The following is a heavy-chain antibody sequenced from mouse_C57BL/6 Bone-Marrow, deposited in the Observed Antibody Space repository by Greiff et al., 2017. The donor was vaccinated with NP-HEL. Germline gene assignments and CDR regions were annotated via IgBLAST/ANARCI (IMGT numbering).Heavy chain of an antibody. CDR3: EREGVLLRFAS. V-gene: IGHV1-82*01. J-gene: IGHJ3*01. CDR2: IYPGDGDT. Sequence: QVQLQQSGPELVKPGASVKISCKASGYAFSSSWMNWVKQRPGKGLEWIGRIYPGDGDTNYNGKFKGKATLTADKSASTAYMQLSSLTSEDSAVYFCEREGVLLRFASWAKGTLVTVSA. D-gene: IGHD1-1*01. CDR1: GYAFSSSW.